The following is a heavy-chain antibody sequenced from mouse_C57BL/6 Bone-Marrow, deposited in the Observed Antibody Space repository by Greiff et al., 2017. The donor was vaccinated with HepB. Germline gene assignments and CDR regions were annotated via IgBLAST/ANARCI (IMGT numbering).Heavy chain of an antibody. Sequence: QLQQSGPELVKPGASVKISCKASGYAFSSSWMNWVKQRPGKGLEWIGRIYPGDGDTNYNGKFKGKDTLTADKSSSTAYMQLSSLTSEDSAVYFCARVLLAYYFDYWGQGTTLTVSS. CDR2: IYPGDGDT. V-gene: IGHV1-82*01. J-gene: IGHJ2*01. CDR3: ARVLLAYYFDY. CDR1: GYAFSSSW.